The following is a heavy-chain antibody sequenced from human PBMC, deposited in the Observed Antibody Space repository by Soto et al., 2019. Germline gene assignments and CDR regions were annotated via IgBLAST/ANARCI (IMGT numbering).Heavy chain of an antibody. CDR1: AFTFSSYA. CDR2: ISSSGSTI. J-gene: IGHJ4*02. V-gene: IGHV3-48*04. CDR3: AREATIFGVASH. Sequence: PGGSLRLSCAASAFTFSSYAMSWVRQAPGKGLEWVSYISSSGSTIYYADSVKGRFTISRDNAKNSLYLQMNSLRAEDTAVYYCAREATIFGVASHWGQGTLVTSPQ. D-gene: IGHD3-3*01.